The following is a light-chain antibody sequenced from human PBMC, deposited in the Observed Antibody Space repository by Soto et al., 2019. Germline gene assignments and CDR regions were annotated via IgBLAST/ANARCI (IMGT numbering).Light chain of an antibody. V-gene: IGKV3-11*01. CDR1: QSVSSY. Sequence: EIVLTQSPATLSLSPGERATLSCRASQSVSSYLAWYQQKPGQAPRLLIYDASNRATGVPARFSGSGSWTDFTLTIISLEPEDFAVYYCQQRSNCPQRFGQGTKVDIK. J-gene: IGKJ1*01. CDR3: QQRSNCPQR. CDR2: DAS.